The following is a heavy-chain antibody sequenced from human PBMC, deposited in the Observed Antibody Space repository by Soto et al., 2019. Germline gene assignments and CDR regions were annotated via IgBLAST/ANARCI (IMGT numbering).Heavy chain of an antibody. CDR3: ARETTVTTGTGWFDP. Sequence: QVQLQESGPGLVKPSGTLSLTCAVSGGSISSSNWWSWVRQPPGKGLEWIGEIYHSGSTNYNPSLKRRVTISVDKSTNQFSLKLSSVTAADTAVYYCARETTVTTGTGWFDPGGQGTLVTVSS. CDR1: GGSISSSNW. J-gene: IGHJ5*02. CDR2: IYHSGST. D-gene: IGHD4-17*01. V-gene: IGHV4-4*02.